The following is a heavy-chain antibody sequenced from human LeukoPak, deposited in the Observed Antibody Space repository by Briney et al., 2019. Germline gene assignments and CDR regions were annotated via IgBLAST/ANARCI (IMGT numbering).Heavy chain of an antibody. CDR3: ARSGYSYGTVRFDY. J-gene: IGHJ4*02. V-gene: IGHV4-59*08. CDR1: GGSISSYY. D-gene: IGHD5-18*01. Sequence: SETLSLTCTVSGGSISSYYWSWIRQPPGKGLEWIGYIYYSGSTNYNPSLKSRVTISVDTSKNQFSLKLSSVTAADTAVYYCARSGYSYGTVRFDYWGQGTLVTVSS. CDR2: IYYSGST.